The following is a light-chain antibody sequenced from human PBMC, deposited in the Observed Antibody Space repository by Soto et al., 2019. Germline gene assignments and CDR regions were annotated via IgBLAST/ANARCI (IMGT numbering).Light chain of an antibody. J-gene: IGKJ2*01. CDR3: QLYSSLPHT. V-gene: IGKV3-20*01. CDR2: GVS. CDR1: QSVTSRY. Sequence: ENVLTQSPGTLSLSPGERATLSCRATQSVTSRYFAWYQQKPGQAPRLLIYGVSSRATDIPDRFSGSGSGTDFTLTISRLEPEDFVVYYCQLYSSLPHTFGQGTKLEVK.